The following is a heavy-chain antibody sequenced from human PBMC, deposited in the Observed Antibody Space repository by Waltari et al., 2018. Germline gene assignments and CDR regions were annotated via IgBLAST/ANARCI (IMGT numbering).Heavy chain of an antibody. CDR2: INSGGSST. CDR1: GFPFSNHA. J-gene: IGHJ6*04. CDR3: AKGQGDGV. Sequence: EVQLLESGGGLVQPGGSLRLSFAPSGFPFSNHAMSWVRQAPGKGLEWVSLINSGGSSTYSADSVKGRFTISRDNSKNTLYLQMNSLRAEDTAVYYCAKGQGDGVWGKGTTVTVSS. V-gene: IGHV3-23*03.